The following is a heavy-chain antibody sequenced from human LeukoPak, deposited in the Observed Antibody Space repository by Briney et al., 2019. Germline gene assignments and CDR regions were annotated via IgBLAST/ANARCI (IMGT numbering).Heavy chain of an antibody. CDR2: ISYDGSNK. Sequence: GGSLRLSCAASGFTFSSYAMHWVRQAPGKGLEWVAVISYDGSNKYYADSVKGRFTISRDKSKNTLYLQMNSLRAEDTAVYYCARVLPTTVTTYDMDYWGQGTLVTVSS. CDR1: GFTFSSYA. J-gene: IGHJ4*02. D-gene: IGHD4-17*01. CDR3: ARVLPTTVTTYDMDY. V-gene: IGHV3-30-3*01.